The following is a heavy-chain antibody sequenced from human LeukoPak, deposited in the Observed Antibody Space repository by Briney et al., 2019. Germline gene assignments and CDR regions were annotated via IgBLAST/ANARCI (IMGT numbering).Heavy chain of an antibody. J-gene: IGHJ4*02. D-gene: IGHD2-15*01. Sequence: GGSLRLSCAASGFTFDDYGMSWVRQAPGKGLEWVSGINWNGGSTGYADSVKGRFTISRDNSKNTLYLHMNSLRAEDTAVYYCANSPDGAFDYWGQGTLVTVSS. CDR3: ANSPDGAFDY. CDR2: INWNGGST. V-gene: IGHV3-20*04. CDR1: GFTFDDYG.